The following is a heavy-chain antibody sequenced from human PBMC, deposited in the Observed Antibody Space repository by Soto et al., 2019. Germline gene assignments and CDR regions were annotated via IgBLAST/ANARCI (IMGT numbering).Heavy chain of an antibody. CDR1: GGSISSSSYY. CDR2: IYYSGST. D-gene: IGHD3-10*01. J-gene: IGHJ6*02. V-gene: IGHV4-39*01. Sequence: QLQLQESGPGLVKPSETLSLTCTVSGGSISSSSYYWGWIRQPPGKGLEWIGSIYYSGSTYYNPSLKSRVTISVDTSKNQFSLKLSSVTAADTAVYYCARQGSREGVLLWFGAYGMDVWGQGTTVTVSS. CDR3: ARQGSREGVLLWFGAYGMDV.